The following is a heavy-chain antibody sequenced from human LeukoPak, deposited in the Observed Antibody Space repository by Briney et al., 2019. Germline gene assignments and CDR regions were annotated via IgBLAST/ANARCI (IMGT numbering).Heavy chain of an antibody. CDR1: GGSISSGDYY. Sequence: PSETLSLTCTVSGGSISSGDYYWSWIRQPPGKGLEWIGYIYYSGSTYYNPSLKSRVTISVDTSKNQFSLKLSSVTAADTAVYYCARHSLLWFGSSFAFDIWGQGTMVTVSS. V-gene: IGHV4-30-4*01. CDR3: ARHSLLWFGSSFAFDI. D-gene: IGHD3-10*01. J-gene: IGHJ3*02. CDR2: IYYSGST.